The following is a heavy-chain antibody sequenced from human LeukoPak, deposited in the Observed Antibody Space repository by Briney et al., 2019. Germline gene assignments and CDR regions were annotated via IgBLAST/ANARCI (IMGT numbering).Heavy chain of an antibody. D-gene: IGHD3-22*01. J-gene: IGHJ4*02. CDR1: GFSFSSFS. CDR2: IKQDGSEK. V-gene: IGHV3-7*01. CDR3: ASQGTYYYDSSGYSIPRFDY. Sequence: PGGSLRLSCATSGFSFSSFSMNWVRQAPGKGLEWVANIKQDGSEKYYVDSVKGRFTISRDNAKNSLYLQMNSLRAEDTAVYYCASQGTYYYDSSGYSIPRFDYWGQGTLVTVSS.